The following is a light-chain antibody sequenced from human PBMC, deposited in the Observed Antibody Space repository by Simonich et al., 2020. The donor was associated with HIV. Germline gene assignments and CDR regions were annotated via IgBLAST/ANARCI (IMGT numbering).Light chain of an antibody. CDR3: QHYNNWLFT. CDR2: DAS. V-gene: IGKV3-15*01. Sequence: EVVMTQSPATLSVSPGARATLSCRASQSVSSNLAWYQQKPGQAPRLLIYDASTRATGIPARFSGRGSGTEFTLTISSMQSEDFALYYCQHYNNWLFTLGPGTKVDVK. CDR1: QSVSSN. J-gene: IGKJ3*01.